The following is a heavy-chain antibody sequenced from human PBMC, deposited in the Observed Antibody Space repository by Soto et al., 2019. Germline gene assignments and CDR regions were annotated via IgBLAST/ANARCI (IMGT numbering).Heavy chain of an antibody. D-gene: IGHD2-21*01. CDR2: ISGNGEII. V-gene: IGHV3-11*01. Sequence: GGSLALAGTVAGFAVRDYYIHSILRAPAKGLEWLSYISGNGEIIQYVASARGRFTISRANAENSVYLEMDSLRAEDTAPYSCARDKIPGLFDYWGQGTLVTVSS. CDR1: GFAVRDYY. J-gene: IGHJ4*02. CDR3: ARDKIPGLFDY.